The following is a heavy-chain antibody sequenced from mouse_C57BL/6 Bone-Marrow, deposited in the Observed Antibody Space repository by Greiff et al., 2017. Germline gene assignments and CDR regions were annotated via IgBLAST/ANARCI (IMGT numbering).Heavy chain of an antibody. CDR3: ARENYYGSSPWYFDV. CDR2: INPSTGGT. Sequence: EVQLQQSGPELVKPGASVKISCKASGYSFTGYYMNWVKQSPEKSLEWIGEINPSTGGTTYNQKFKAKATLTVDTSSSTAYMQLKSLTSEDSAVYYCARENYYGSSPWYFDVWGTGTTVTVSS. CDR1: GYSFTGYY. D-gene: IGHD1-1*01. J-gene: IGHJ1*03. V-gene: IGHV1-42*01.